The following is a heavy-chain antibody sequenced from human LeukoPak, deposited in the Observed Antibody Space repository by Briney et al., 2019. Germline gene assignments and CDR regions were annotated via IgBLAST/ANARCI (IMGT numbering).Heavy chain of an antibody. J-gene: IGHJ4*02. Sequence: SVKVSCKASGGTFSSYAISWVRQAPGQGLEWMGRIIPIFGTANYAQKFQGRVTITTDESTSTAYMELSSLRSEDTAVYYCARAEREQLVQWDYWGQGTLVTVSS. CDR2: IIPIFGTA. V-gene: IGHV1-69*05. CDR3: ARAEREQLVQWDY. CDR1: GGTFSSYA. D-gene: IGHD6-6*01.